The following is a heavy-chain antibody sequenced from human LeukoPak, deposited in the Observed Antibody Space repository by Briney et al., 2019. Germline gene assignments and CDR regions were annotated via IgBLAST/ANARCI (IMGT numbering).Heavy chain of an antibody. Sequence: GGSLRLSCAASGFTFSTYSMNWVRQAPGKGLEWVSSIISSSSYIYYADSVKGQFTISRDNAKNSLYLQMNSLRAEDTAVYYCARDPQYCSGGSCYSFDYWGQGTLVTVSS. V-gene: IGHV3-21*01. CDR3: ARDPQYCSGGSCYSFDY. CDR1: GFTFSTYS. J-gene: IGHJ4*02. CDR2: IISSSSYI. D-gene: IGHD2-15*01.